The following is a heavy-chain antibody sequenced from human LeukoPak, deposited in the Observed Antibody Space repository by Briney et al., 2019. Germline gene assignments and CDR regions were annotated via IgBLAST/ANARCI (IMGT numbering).Heavy chain of an antibody. CDR3: ARSVVTHYNP. D-gene: IGHD2-21*02. CDR2: IYYSGST. V-gene: IGHV4-39*01. Sequence: SETLSLTCTVSGGSISSSSYYWGWIRQPPGKGLEWIGSIYYSGSTYYNPSLKSRVTISVDTSKNQFSLRLTSVTAADTAIYYCARSVVTHYNPWGQGTLVTVSS. CDR1: GGSISSSSYY. J-gene: IGHJ5*02.